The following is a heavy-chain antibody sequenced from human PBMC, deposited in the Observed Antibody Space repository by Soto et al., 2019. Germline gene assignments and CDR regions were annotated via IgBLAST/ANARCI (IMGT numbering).Heavy chain of an antibody. D-gene: IGHD5-18*01. Sequence: GESLKISCKGSGYSFTSYWIGWVRQMPGKGLEWMGIIYPGDSDTRYSPSFQGQVTISADKSISTAYLQWSSLKASDTAMYYCARHYASRRDTSMVTPYYYYGMDVWGQGTTVTVSS. V-gene: IGHV5-51*01. CDR1: GYSFTSYW. CDR2: IYPGDSDT. CDR3: ARHYASRRDTSMVTPYYYYGMDV. J-gene: IGHJ6*02.